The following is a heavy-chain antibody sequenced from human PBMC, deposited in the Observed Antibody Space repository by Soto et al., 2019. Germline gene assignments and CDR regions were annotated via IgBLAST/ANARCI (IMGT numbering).Heavy chain of an antibody. Sequence: QVQLVQSGAEVKKPGASVKVSCKASGYTFTSYGISWVRQAPGQGLEWMGWISAYNGNTNYAQTLQGRVTMTKHTPTSTAYMELRSLRSDDTAVYYCARETVIEADGTSYYWGQGTLVTVSS. CDR2: ISAYNGNT. D-gene: IGHD6-13*01. CDR1: GYTFTSYG. J-gene: IGHJ4*02. CDR3: ARETVIEADGTSYY. V-gene: IGHV1-18*01.